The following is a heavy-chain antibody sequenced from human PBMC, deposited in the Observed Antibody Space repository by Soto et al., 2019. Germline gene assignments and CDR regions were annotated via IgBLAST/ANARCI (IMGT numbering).Heavy chain of an antibody. J-gene: IGHJ5*02. CDR2: IFYIGST. Sequence: QVQLQESGPGLVKPSQTLSLTCTVSGGSISSGGYYWNWIRQHPGKGLEWIGYIFYIGSTSYTPSLKSGVTISVGTSKNQFSLTLNYVNAADTAVYYCARSVFPWGQGTVVTVSS. CDR1: GGSISSGGYY. V-gene: IGHV4-31*03. CDR3: ARSVFP.